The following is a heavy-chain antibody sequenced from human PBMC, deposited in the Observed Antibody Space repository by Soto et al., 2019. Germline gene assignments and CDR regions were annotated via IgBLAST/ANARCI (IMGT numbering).Heavy chain of an antibody. J-gene: IGHJ4*02. CDR1: GFSFSSFS. CDR3: ARLGDYGSGSY. CDR2: ISGSGTTT. V-gene: IGHV3-48*04. Sequence: EVHRVESGGDLVQPGGSLRLSCAASGFSFSSFSMNWVRQAPGKGLEWVSYISGSGTTTYYADSVKGRFTISRDNAKNSLYLQMNSLQAEDTAVYYCARLGDYGSGSYWGQGTLVTVSS. D-gene: IGHD3-10*01.